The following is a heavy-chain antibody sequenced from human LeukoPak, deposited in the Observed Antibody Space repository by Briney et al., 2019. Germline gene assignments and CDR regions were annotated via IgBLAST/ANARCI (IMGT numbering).Heavy chain of an antibody. CDR2: VYHSGTT. Sequence: PSETLSLTCTVSGYSNMSTFYWGWIRQSPGKGLEWIGNVYHSGTTYSNPSLRSRVSISVDTSKNQFSLKLSSVTAADTAIYYCARVSDDEHGGNSGAVYFESWGQGTVVTVSS. D-gene: IGHD4-23*01. V-gene: IGHV4-38-2*02. CDR1: GYSNMSTFY. CDR3: ARVSDDEHGGNSGAVYFES. J-gene: IGHJ4*02.